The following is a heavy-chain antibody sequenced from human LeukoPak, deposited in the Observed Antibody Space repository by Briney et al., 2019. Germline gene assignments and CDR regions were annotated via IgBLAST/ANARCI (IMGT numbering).Heavy chain of an antibody. V-gene: IGHV3-30*18. CDR2: ISYDGSNK. J-gene: IGHJ5*02. CDR3: AKGTIAVAGTRWFDP. CDR1: GFTFSSYG. D-gene: IGHD6-19*01. Sequence: GGSLRLSCAASGFTFSSYGVHWVRQAPGKGLEWVAVISYDGSNKYYADSVKGRFTISRDNSKNTLYLQMNSLRAEDTAVYYCAKGTIAVAGTRWFDPWGQGTLVTVSS.